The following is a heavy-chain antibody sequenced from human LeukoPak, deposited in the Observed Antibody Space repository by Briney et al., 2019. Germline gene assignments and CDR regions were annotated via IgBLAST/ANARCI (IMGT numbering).Heavy chain of an antibody. CDR1: GFTFSSYA. CDR2: ISGSGYST. V-gene: IGHV3-23*01. Sequence: GGSLRLSCAASGFTFSSYAMSCVRQAPGKGLEWVSAISGSGYSTYYADSVKGRFTISRDNSKNTPYLQMNILRAEDTAVYYCAKEAGYSGYDYPDYWGQGTLVTVSS. J-gene: IGHJ4*02. CDR3: AKEAGYSGYDYPDY. D-gene: IGHD5-12*01.